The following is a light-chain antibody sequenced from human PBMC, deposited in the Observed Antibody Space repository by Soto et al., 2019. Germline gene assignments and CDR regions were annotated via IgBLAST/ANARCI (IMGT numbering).Light chain of an antibody. J-gene: IGKJ4*01. Sequence: EIVLTQSPATLSLSPGERATLSCRASQSVSSSLAWYQHKPGQAPRLLIYATSHRATDIPTRFSGSGSETDFTLTISSLELEDFAVYYCQQRSDWPPSLTFGGGTKVEIK. CDR1: QSVSSS. CDR2: ATS. V-gene: IGKV3-11*01. CDR3: QQRSDWPPSLT.